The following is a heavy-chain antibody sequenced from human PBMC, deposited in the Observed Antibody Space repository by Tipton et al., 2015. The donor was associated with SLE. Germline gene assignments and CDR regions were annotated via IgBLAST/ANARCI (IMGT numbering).Heavy chain of an antibody. CDR1: GYTFTSYG. D-gene: IGHD3-10*01. CDR2: ISAYNGNT. Sequence: SCAASGYTFTSYGISWVRQAPGQGLEWMGWISAYNGNTNYAQKLQGRVTMTTDTSTSTAYMELRSLRSDDTAVYYCARSGSAARPSDYWGQGTLVTVFS. V-gene: IGHV1-18*01. CDR3: ARSGSAARPSDY. J-gene: IGHJ4*02.